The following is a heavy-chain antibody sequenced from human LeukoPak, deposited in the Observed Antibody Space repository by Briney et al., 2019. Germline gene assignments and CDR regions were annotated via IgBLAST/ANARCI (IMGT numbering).Heavy chain of an antibody. J-gene: IGHJ4*02. CDR1: GFIFNNYA. CDR3: AKDNRRHYTSGPNPDPLH. Sequence: GGSLRLSCAGSGFIFNNYAMHWVRQPPGKGLEWVSGISWNSGSIDYADSVKGRFTISRDNAKNSLYLQMNSLRVEDTAFYYCAKDNRRHYTSGPNPDPLHWGQGALVTVSS. D-gene: IGHD6-19*01. CDR2: ISWNSGSI. V-gene: IGHV3-9*01.